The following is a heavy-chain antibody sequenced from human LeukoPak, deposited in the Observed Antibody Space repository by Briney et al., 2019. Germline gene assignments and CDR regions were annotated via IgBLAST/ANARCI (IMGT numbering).Heavy chain of an antibody. D-gene: IGHD6-6*01. J-gene: IGHJ4*02. V-gene: IGHV3-66*01. Sequence: GGSLRLSCAASGLTVSSNHLSWVRQAPGKGLEWVSVIYSGGSTYYADSVKGRFTISRDNSKNTLYLQMNSLRAKDTAVYYCARDPGAAPGDYWGQGTLVTVSS. CDR1: GLTVSSNH. CDR3: ARDPGAAPGDY. CDR2: IYSGGST.